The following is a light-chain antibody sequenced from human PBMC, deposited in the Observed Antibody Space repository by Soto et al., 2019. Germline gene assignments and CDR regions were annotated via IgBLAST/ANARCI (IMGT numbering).Light chain of an antibody. V-gene: IGLV2-8*01. J-gene: IGLJ2*01. CDR3: NSYAGSNNFVV. CDR2: EVN. Sequence: QSVLTQPPSASGSPGQSVTISCTGTSSDVGGYNFVSWFQHNPGKAPKLMIYEVNKRPSGVPDRFSGSKSGNTASLTVSGLQAEDEADYYCNSYAGSNNFVVFGGGTKLTVL. CDR1: SSDVGGYNF.